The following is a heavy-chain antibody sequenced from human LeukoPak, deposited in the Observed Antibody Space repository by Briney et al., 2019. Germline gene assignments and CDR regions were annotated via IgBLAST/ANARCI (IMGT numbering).Heavy chain of an antibody. CDR2: ISYDGSDK. J-gene: IGHJ3*01. CDR1: GLPFSTFG. CDR3: AKEGCGDGCYSLAFDF. V-gene: IGHV3-30*18. D-gene: IGHD2-21*02. Sequence: GGSLRLSCAASGLPFSTFGMHWVRQAPGKGLEWVALISYDGSDKDYADSVKGRFTISRDDSKNTLYLQMNSLGAEDTAVYYCAKEGCGDGCYSLAFDFWGHGTMVTVSS.